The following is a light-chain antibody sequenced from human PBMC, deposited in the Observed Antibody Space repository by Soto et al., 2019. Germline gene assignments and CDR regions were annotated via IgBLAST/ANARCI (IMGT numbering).Light chain of an antibody. CDR3: QQYGRSPTT. V-gene: IGKV3-20*01. Sequence: EMVLTQSPGTPSLSQGERATLSFRACQTVLNNYSTWYQQKPVQAPSRLIFGASITATGIPDRFRGSVCETDFPLSISRLEPEDFAVYYYQQYGRSPTTFGQGTQVDIK. CDR1: QTVLNNY. CDR2: GAS. J-gene: IGKJ1*01.